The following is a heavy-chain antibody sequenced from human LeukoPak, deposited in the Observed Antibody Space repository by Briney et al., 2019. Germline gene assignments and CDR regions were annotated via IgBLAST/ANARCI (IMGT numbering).Heavy chain of an antibody. CDR1: GGSISSYY. Sequence: SETLSLTCTVSGGSISSYYWSWIRQPAGKGLEWIGRIYNSGSTTYNPSLKSRVTISLDTSKNQFSLKLSSVTAADTAVYYCARGAYFYGSGINWFDPWGQGTLITVSS. D-gene: IGHD3-10*01. CDR3: ARGAYFYGSGINWFDP. V-gene: IGHV4-4*07. J-gene: IGHJ5*02. CDR2: IYNSGST.